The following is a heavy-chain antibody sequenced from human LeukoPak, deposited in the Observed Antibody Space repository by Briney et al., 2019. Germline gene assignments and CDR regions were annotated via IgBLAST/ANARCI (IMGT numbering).Heavy chain of an antibody. CDR3: ARGIGEQWMTQGGDYYYYYYMDV. D-gene: IGHD6-19*01. J-gene: IGHJ6*03. Sequence: GGSLRLSCAASGFTFSSYAMSWVRQAPGKGLEWVSGISDSGGSTYYADSVKGRFTIPRDNSKNTLHLQMNSLRAEDTAVYYCARGIGEQWMTQGGDYYYYYYMDVWGKGTTVTVSS. CDR1: GFTFSSYA. CDR2: ISDSGGST. V-gene: IGHV3-23*01.